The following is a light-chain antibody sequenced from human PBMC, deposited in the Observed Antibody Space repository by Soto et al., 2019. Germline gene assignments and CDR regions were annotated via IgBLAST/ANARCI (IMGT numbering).Light chain of an antibody. CDR3: QQFGVSPT. CDR1: QSVSSN. CDR2: GAS. Sequence: EKVMTQSPATLSVSPGERATLSCRASQSVSSNLAWYQQKPGQAPRLLIYGASTRATGIPARFSGSGSGTEFTLTISKLEPEDFAVYYCQQFGVSPTFGGGTKVEIK. V-gene: IGKV3-15*01. J-gene: IGKJ4*01.